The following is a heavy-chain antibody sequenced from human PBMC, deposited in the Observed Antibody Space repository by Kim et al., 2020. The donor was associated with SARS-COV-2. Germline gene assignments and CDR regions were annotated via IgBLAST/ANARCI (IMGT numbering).Heavy chain of an antibody. CDR3: ARGPGPVDY. CDR2: INTKTGDP. Sequence: ASVKVSCKASGYTFTNNPINWMRQAPGQGLEWMGWINTKTGDPMYGQGFTGRFVLSLDTSVSTAYLDISSLKPEDTAVYYCARGPGPVDYLGQETLGTVS. J-gene: IGHJ4*02. V-gene: IGHV7-4-1*02. CDR1: GYTFTNNP.